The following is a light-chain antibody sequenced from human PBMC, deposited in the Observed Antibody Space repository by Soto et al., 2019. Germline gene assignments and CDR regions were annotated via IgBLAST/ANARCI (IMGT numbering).Light chain of an antibody. Sequence: AIQLTQSPSSLSASVGDRVPITCRASQGIRNDLGWYQQKPGKAPKLLIQKASSLESGVPSRFRGSGSGTEFTLTISSLQPDDLATYYCQQVKSHSTFGQGTKVDIK. CDR2: KAS. CDR1: QGIRND. V-gene: IGKV1-13*02. J-gene: IGKJ1*01. CDR3: QQVKSHST.